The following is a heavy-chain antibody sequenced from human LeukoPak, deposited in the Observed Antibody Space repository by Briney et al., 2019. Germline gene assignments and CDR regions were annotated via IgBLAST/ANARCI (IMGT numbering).Heavy chain of an antibody. Sequence: GGSLRLSCAVSGFTVSSNYFSWVRRAPGKGLEWVSIIYSDGSGGNTYYADSVKGRFTISRDSSKNSLYLQMNSLRAEDMAVYYCARDCGSTSGCWGPWGQGTLVTVSS. CDR3: ARDCGSTSGCWGP. V-gene: IGHV3-53*01. CDR1: GFTVSSNY. CDR2: IYSDGSGGNT. D-gene: IGHD2-2*01. J-gene: IGHJ5*02.